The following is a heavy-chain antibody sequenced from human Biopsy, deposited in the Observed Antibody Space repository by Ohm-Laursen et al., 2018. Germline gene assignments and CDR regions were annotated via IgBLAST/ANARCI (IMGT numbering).Heavy chain of an antibody. CDR3: ARDIMNRIAGLVARSDVFDV. CDR2: ISPNCGGT. Sequence: ASVKVSCKCSGYAVTDYFLHWLRQAPGPGPEWMGGISPNCGGTNYAQKFQGRVTMTTDTSTSTVYLELRRLISDDTAVYYCARDIMNRIAGLVARSDVFDVWGQGTLVTVSS. CDR1: GYAVTDYF. J-gene: IGHJ3*01. V-gene: IGHV1-2*02. D-gene: IGHD3-16*01.